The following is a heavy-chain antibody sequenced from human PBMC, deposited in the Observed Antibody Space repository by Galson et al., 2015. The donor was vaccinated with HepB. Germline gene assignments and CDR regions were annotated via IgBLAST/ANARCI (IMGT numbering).Heavy chain of an antibody. CDR2: TYYRSKWYN. Sequence: CAISGDSVSSNSAAWNWIRQSPSRGLEWLGGTYYRSKWYNDYAVSVKSRITINPDTSKNQFSLQLNSVTPEDAAVYYCARGGYSYGFSNYYYYGMDVWGQGTTVTVSS. J-gene: IGHJ6*02. CDR3: ARGGYSYGFSNYYYYGMDV. CDR1: GDSVSSNSAA. V-gene: IGHV6-1*01. D-gene: IGHD5-18*01.